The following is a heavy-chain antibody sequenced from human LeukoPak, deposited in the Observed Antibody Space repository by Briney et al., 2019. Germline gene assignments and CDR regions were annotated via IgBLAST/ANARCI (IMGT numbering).Heavy chain of an antibody. D-gene: IGHD2-2*01. CDR3: AREHCSSSSCHLDY. CDR1: GFTFSSYW. V-gene: IGHV3-7*01. J-gene: IGHJ4*02. Sequence: PWGSLRLSCAASGFTFSSYWMSWVRQAPGKGLEWVANIKQDGSEKYYVNSVRGRFSISRDNAKNSLYLQMDSLRAEDTAVYYCAREHCSSSSCHLDYWGQGTLVTVSS. CDR2: IKQDGSEK.